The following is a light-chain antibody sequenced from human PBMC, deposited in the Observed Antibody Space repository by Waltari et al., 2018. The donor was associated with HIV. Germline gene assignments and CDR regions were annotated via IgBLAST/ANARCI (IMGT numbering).Light chain of an antibody. J-gene: IGKJ1*01. V-gene: IGKV3-15*01. CDR1: QSVSRN. Sequence: EIELTQSPATLSVSPGEGATLSCRTSQSVSRNLAWYQQKPGQAPRLLIYGASTRATGTPARFSGSGSGTDFTLTISSLQPEDFATYFCQQSYSSPPTFGLGTKVEIK. CDR2: GAS. CDR3: QQSYSSPPT.